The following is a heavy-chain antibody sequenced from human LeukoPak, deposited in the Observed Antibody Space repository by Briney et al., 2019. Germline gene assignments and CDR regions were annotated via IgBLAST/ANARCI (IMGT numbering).Heavy chain of an antibody. J-gene: IGHJ5*02. Sequence: ASVKVSCKASGYTFTGYYMHWVRQAPGQGLEWMGWINPNSGGTNYAQKFQGRVTMTRDTSTSTAYMELSRLRSDDTAVYYCARETSHDSSGYYPNWFDPWGQGTLVTVSS. CDR3: ARETSHDSSGYYPNWFDP. V-gene: IGHV1-2*02. CDR1: GYTFTGYY. D-gene: IGHD3-22*01. CDR2: INPNSGGT.